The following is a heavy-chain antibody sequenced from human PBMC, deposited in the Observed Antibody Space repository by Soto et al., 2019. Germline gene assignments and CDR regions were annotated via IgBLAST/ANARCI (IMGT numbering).Heavy chain of an antibody. V-gene: IGHV4-31*03. Sequence: SETLSLTCTVSGGSISSGGYYWSWIHQHPGKGLEWIGYIYYSGSTYYNPSLKSRVTISVDTSKNQFSLKLSSVTAADTAVYYCARSSDYYDSSGYFVFDYWGQGTLVTVSS. CDR1: GGSISSGGYY. CDR3: ARSSDYYDSSGYFVFDY. CDR2: IYYSGST. J-gene: IGHJ4*02. D-gene: IGHD3-22*01.